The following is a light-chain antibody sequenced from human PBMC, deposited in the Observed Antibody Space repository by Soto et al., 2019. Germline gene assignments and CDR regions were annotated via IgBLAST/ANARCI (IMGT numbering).Light chain of an antibody. V-gene: IGKV1-39*01. J-gene: IGKJ3*01. CDR2: ATF. CDR1: MTPRTF. CDR3: QQPPYT. Sequence: DIQMPQSPSSLSASFGDRVTIPCRASMTPRTFINWYQQKTGKAPRLLIYATFTLQSGVPSRFSGRDSGADFTLTINKLQHEDFATCYCQQPPYTFGPGTKVDIK.